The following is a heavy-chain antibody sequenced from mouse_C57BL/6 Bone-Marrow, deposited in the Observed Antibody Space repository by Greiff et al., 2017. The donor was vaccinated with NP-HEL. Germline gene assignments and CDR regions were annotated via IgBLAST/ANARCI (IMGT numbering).Heavy chain of an antibody. CDR2: ISDGGSYT. CDR3: ARVGARDYFDY. CDR1: GFTFSSYA. V-gene: IGHV5-4*01. Sequence: EVQGVESGGGLVKPGGSLKLSCAASGFTFSSYAMSWVRQTPEKRLEWVATISDGGSYTYYPDNVKGRFTISRDNAKNNLYLQMSHLKSEDTAMYYCARVGARDYFDYWGQGTTLTVSS. J-gene: IGHJ2*01.